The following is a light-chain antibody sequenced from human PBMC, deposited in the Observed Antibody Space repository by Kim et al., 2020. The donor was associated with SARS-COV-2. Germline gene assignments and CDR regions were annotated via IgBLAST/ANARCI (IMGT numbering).Light chain of an antibody. CDR3: QQYGSSPPIT. J-gene: IGKJ5*01. V-gene: IGKV3-20*01. CDR1: QSVSSSY. CDR2: GAS. Sequence: PRETATLSCRASQSVSSSYLAWYQQKPGQAPRLLIYGASSRATGIPDRFSGSGSGTDFTLSISRLEPEDFAVYYCQQYGSSPPITFGQGTRLEIK.